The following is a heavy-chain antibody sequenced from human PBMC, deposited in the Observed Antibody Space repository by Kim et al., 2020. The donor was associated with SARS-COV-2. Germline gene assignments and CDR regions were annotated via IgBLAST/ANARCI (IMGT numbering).Heavy chain of an antibody. Sequence: GESLQISCSGSGYTFTRFWITWVRQMPGKGLEWMGRIDPRDSYTTYNPSFQGHVTISVDRSINTAYLQWSSLMASDTAMYFCVRVAAYNDSGPPFFDYWGQGTLVTVSS. V-gene: IGHV5-10-1*01. J-gene: IGHJ4*02. D-gene: IGHD1-1*01. CDR1: GYTFTRFW. CDR3: VRVAAYNDSGPPFFDY. CDR2: IDPRDSYT.